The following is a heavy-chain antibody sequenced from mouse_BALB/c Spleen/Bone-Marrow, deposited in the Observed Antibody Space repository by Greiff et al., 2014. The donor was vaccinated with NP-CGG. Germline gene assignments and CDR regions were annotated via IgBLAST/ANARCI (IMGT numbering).Heavy chain of an antibody. D-gene: IGHD1-1*01. J-gene: IGHJ2*01. Sequence: VQLKESGPELVKPGASVKISCKASGYSFTGSFMNWVKQSHGKSLEWIGRINPYNGDTFYNQKFKGKATLTVDKSSSTAHMELLSLTSEDSAVYYCGRGAYYYGSSYYFDYWGQGTTLTVSS. CDR1: GYSFTGSF. V-gene: IGHV1-37*01. CDR2: INPYNGDT. CDR3: GRGAYYYGSSYYFDY.